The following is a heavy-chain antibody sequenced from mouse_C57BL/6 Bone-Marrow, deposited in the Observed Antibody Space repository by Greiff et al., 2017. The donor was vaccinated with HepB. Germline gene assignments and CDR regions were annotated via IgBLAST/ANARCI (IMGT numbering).Heavy chain of an antibody. Sequence: QVQLQQSGAELMKPGASVKLSCKATGYTFTGYWIEWVKQRPGHGLEWIGEILPGSGSTNYNEKFKGKATFTADTSSKTAYMQLSSLTTEDSAIYYCARRGDYYGSSYVGFAYWGQGTLVTVSA. D-gene: IGHD1-1*01. CDR2: ILPGSGST. CDR3: ARRGDYYGSSYVGFAY. J-gene: IGHJ3*01. CDR1: GYTFTGYW. V-gene: IGHV1-9*01.